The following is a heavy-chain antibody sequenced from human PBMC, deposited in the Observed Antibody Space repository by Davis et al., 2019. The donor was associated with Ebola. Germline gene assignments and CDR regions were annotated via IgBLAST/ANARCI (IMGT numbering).Heavy chain of an antibody. D-gene: IGHD6-19*01. CDR3: ARDGGPGSSGWSSLHY. Sequence: GESLKISCAASGFTFSSYAMSWVRQAPGKGLEWVSAISGSGGSTYYADSVKGRFTISRDNSKNTLYLQMNSLRAEDTAVYYCARDGGPGSSGWSSLHYWGQGTLVTVSS. V-gene: IGHV3-23*01. CDR1: GFTFSSYA. CDR2: ISGSGGST. J-gene: IGHJ4*02.